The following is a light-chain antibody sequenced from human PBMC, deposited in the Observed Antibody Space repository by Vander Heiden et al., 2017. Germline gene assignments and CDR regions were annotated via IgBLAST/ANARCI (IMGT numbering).Light chain of an antibody. CDR1: SSDVGGYYL. J-gene: IGLJ2*01. CDR2: DVT. V-gene: IGLV2-23*02. Sequence: QSALPQPAPVSGSPGQSNTISRTGTSSDVGGYYLVSWYQQHPGKAPPLMISDVTTRPSGVTDRFSGSTSGNTASLTISGLQAEDEADYSCCSYADSSTLVFGRGTKLTVL. CDR3: CSYADSSTLV.